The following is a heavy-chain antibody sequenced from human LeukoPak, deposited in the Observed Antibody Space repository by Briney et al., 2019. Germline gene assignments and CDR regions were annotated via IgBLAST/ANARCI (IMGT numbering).Heavy chain of an antibody. CDR2: IIPIFGTA. CDR3: ARAYYYDTPTDY. Sequence: SVKVSCKASGGTFSSYAISWVRQAPGQGLEWLGGIIPIFGTANYAQKFQGRVTITADESTSTAYMELSSLRSEDTAVYYCARAYYYDTPTDYWGQGTLVTASS. D-gene: IGHD3-22*01. J-gene: IGHJ4*02. CDR1: GGTFSSYA. V-gene: IGHV1-69*01.